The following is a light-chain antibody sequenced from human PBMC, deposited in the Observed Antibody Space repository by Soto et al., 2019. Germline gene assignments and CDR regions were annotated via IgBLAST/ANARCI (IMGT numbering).Light chain of an antibody. CDR1: QSVSSSY. CDR3: QERSNWPRVT. Sequence: EIVLTQSPATLSLTPGERGTLSCRASQSVSSSYLAWYQQKPGQAPRLLIYDASNRATGVPARFSGSGSGTEFTLTINSLESEDFAVYYCQERSNWPRVTFGGGTKVEIK. CDR2: DAS. V-gene: IGKV3-11*01. J-gene: IGKJ4*01.